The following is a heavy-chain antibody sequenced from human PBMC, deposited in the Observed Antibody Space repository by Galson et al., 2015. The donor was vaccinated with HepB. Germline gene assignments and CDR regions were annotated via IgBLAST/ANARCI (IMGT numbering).Heavy chain of an antibody. Sequence: SLRLSCAASGFTFSSYGMSWVRQAPGKGLEWVSSISGSGDKTYYADSVKGHFTISRDNSKNTLYLQMDTLRAEDTAVYHCAKDLVGPTRRGNDAFENWGQGTMVSVSS. D-gene: IGHD2-15*01. CDR2: ISGSGDKT. CDR1: GFTFSSYG. CDR3: AKDLVGPTRRGNDAFEN. J-gene: IGHJ3*02. V-gene: IGHV3-23*01.